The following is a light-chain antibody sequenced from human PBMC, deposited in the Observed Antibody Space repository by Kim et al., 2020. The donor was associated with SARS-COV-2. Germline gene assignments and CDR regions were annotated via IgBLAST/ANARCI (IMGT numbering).Light chain of an antibody. J-gene: IGLJ3*02. CDR2: DNN. V-gene: IGLV1-51*01. CDR3: GTWDSSLSAGV. Sequence: GRKVTISSYGSSSNIGNNYVSWYQQLPGTAPKLLIYDNNKRPSGIPDRFSGSKSGTSATLGITGLQAGDEADYYCGTWDSSLSAGVFGGGTQLTVL. CDR1: SSNIGNNY.